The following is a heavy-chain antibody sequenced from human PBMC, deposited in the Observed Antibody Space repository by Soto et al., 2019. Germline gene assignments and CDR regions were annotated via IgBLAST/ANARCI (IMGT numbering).Heavy chain of an antibody. D-gene: IGHD6-6*01. CDR3: ARVDRGSSLFYYYYGMDV. V-gene: IGHV3-33*01. J-gene: IGHJ6*02. Sequence: GRLLRLRCGAAEGTCSSHGRHWVSQAQRQGLEWVAVIWYDGSSKYYADSVKGRFTISRDNSKNTLYLQMDSLRAEDTAVYYCARVDRGSSLFYYYYGMDVWGQGTTVTVSS. CDR1: EGTCSSHG. CDR2: IWYDGSSK.